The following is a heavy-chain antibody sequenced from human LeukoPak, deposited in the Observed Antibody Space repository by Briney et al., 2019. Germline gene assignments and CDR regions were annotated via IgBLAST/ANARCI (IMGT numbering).Heavy chain of an antibody. Sequence: GGSLRLSCASCRFTFSSYAMSWVPQPPGQALESVSAISGSGGSPYSADSAKRRFTTSRDNSKNTLYLQMNSLRAEDTAVYYCAKDRITVFGVVPDVWGKGTTVTVSS. D-gene: IGHD3-3*01. J-gene: IGHJ6*04. CDR1: RFTFSSYA. CDR2: ISGSGGSP. CDR3: AKDRITVFGVVPDV. V-gene: IGHV3-23*01.